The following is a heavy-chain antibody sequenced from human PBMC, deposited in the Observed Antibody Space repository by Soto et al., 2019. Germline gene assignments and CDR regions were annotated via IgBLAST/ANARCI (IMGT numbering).Heavy chain of an antibody. V-gene: IGHV3-48*02. CDR2: ISSSSSTI. Sequence: GGSLRFSCAASGFTFSSYSMNWVRQAPGKGLEWVSYISSSSSTIYYADSVKGRFTISRDNAKNSLYLQMNSLRDEDTAVYYCARRGRQLGAPLYYYYGMDVWGQGTTVTVSS. J-gene: IGHJ6*02. D-gene: IGHD5-18*01. CDR3: ARRGRQLGAPLYYYYGMDV. CDR1: GFTFSSYS.